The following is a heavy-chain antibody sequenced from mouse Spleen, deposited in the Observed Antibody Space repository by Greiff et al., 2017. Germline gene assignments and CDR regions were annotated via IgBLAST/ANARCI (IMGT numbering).Heavy chain of an antibody. Sequence: EVQLVESGGGLVKPGGSLKLSCAASGFTFSSYAMSWVRQTPEKRLEWVATISDGGSYTYYPDNVKGRFTISRDNAKNNLYLQMSHLKSEDTAMYYCARDLDYDAALFAYWGQGTLVTVSA. J-gene: IGHJ3*01. CDR3: ARDLDYDAALFAY. CDR2: ISDGGSYT. CDR1: GFTFSSYA. V-gene: IGHV5-4*01. D-gene: IGHD2-4*01.